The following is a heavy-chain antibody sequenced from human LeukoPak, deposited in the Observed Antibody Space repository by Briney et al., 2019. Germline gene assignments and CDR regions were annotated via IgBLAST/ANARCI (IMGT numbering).Heavy chain of an antibody. CDR2: ISYSSSTI. D-gene: IGHD6-19*01. V-gene: IGHV3-48*02. J-gene: IGHJ4*02. CDR3: ARDERAGSGWYFVY. Sequence: GGSLRHSCAASGFTFSSYSMNWVRQAPGKGLEWVSYISYSSSTIYYADSVKGRFTISRDNAKNSLYLQMNSLRDEDTAVYYCARDERAGSGWYFVYWGQGTLVTVSS. CDR1: GFTFSSYS.